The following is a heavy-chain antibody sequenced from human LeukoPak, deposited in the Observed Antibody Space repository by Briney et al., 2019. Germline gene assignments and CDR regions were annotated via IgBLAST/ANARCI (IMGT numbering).Heavy chain of an antibody. V-gene: IGHV3-7*01. J-gene: IGHJ3*02. CDR1: GFTFNNYW. Sequence: TGGSLRLSCAASGFTFNNYWMSWVRQAPGKGLEWVANIKQDGSEKYYVGSVKGRFTISRDNAKNSLYLQMNSLRAEDTAVYLCARDSSATNDAFDIWGPGTMITVSS. CDR3: ARDSSATNDAFDI. D-gene: IGHD2-2*01. CDR2: IKQDGSEK.